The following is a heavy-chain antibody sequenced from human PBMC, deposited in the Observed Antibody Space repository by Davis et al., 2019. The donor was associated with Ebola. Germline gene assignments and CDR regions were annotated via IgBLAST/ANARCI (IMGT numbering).Heavy chain of an antibody. CDR3: ARTSIVGTTTTASDI. V-gene: IGHV1-18*01. CDR1: GYTFASYG. Sequence: AASVKVSCKASGYTFASYGINWVRQAPGRGLEWMGWISSYNDHSNYAQSLQGRFTMTTDTSTSTAFMELKSLRSDDTAVYYCARTSIVGTTTTASDIWGQGTKVTVSS. D-gene: IGHD1-26*01. J-gene: IGHJ3*02. CDR2: ISSYNDHS.